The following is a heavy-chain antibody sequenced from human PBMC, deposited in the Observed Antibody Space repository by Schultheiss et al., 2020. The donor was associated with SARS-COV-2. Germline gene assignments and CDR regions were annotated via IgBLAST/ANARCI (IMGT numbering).Heavy chain of an antibody. CDR1: GGSISSYY. CDR2: IYYSGST. Sequence: SETLSLTCTVSGGSISSYYWSWIRQPPGKGLEWIGYIYYSGSTNYNPSLKSRVTISVDTSKNQFSLKLSSVTAADTAVYYCARGVPGVAGYYYYYYMDVCGKGTTVTVSS. CDR3: ARGVPGVAGYYYYYYMDV. V-gene: IGHV4-59*12. J-gene: IGHJ6*03. D-gene: IGHD6-19*01.